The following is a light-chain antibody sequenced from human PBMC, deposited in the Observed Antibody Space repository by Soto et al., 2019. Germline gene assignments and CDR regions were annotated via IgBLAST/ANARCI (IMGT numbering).Light chain of an antibody. CDR2: EGT. CDR1: SSDVGGYNY. V-gene: IGLV2-23*01. J-gene: IGLJ1*01. Sequence: QSALTQPASVSGSPGQSITISCTGTSSDVGGYNYVSWYQQHPGKAPKVMIYEGTKRPSGVSNRFSGSKSGNTASLAISGLQAEDEADYYCCSYAGSTTYVFGTGTKVTVL. CDR3: CSYAGSTTYV.